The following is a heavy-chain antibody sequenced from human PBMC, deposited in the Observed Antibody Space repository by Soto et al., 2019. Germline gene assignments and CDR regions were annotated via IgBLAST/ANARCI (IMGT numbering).Heavy chain of an antibody. CDR1: GFTFSSYA. Sequence: PGGSLRLSCAASGFTFSSYAMSWVRQAPGKGLEWASAISGSGGSTYYADSVKGRFTISRDNSKNTLYLQMNSLRAEDTAVYYCAKDHRAFGTGSFDYWGQGTLVTVSS. D-gene: IGHD3-16*01. J-gene: IGHJ4*02. CDR3: AKDHRAFGTGSFDY. CDR2: ISGSGGST. V-gene: IGHV3-23*01.